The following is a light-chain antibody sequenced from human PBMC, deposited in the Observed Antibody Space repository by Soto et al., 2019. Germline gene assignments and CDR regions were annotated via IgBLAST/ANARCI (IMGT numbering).Light chain of an antibody. Sequence: EIVLTQSPGTLSLSPGERATLSCRASQSVSSSYLAWYQQKPGQAPRLLIYGASSRATGIPARFSGSGSGTDFTLTISSLEPEDFAVYYCQQRSIWPDTFGQGTRLEIK. J-gene: IGKJ5*01. V-gene: IGKV3D-20*02. CDR2: GAS. CDR3: QQRSIWPDT. CDR1: QSVSSSY.